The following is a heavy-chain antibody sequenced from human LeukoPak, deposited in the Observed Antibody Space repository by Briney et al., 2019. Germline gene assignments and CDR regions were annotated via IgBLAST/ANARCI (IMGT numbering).Heavy chain of an antibody. D-gene: IGHD2-21*01. J-gene: IGHJ6*03. Sequence: GGSLRLSCAASGFTFGSYAMGWVRRAPEKGLEWVSAISSSGASKYYADSVKGGFTISRDNSKNTLYLQMNSLRAEDTAVYYCARDPPPPYCGGDCSYYYYYMDVWGKGTTVTVSS. CDR3: ARDPPPPYCGGDCSYYYYYMDV. CDR2: ISSSGASK. CDR1: GFTFGSYA. V-gene: IGHV3-23*01.